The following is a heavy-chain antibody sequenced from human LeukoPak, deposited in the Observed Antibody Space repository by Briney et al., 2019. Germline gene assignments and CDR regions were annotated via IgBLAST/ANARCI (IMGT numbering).Heavy chain of an antibody. J-gene: IGHJ4*02. CDR2: ISYDGSNK. V-gene: IGHV3-30*01. CDR3: AKEYPPEGYFDY. D-gene: IGHD2-2*01. Sequence: GGSLRLSCAASGFTFSSYAMHWVRQAPGKGLEWVAVISYDGSNKYYAGSVKGRFTISRDDSKNTLYLQMNSLRAEDTAVYYRAKEYPPEGYFDYWGQGTLVTVSS. CDR1: GFTFSSYA.